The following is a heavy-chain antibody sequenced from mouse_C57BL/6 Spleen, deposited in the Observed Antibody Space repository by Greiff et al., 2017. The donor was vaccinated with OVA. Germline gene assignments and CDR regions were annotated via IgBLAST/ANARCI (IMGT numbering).Heavy chain of an antibody. Sequence: QVQLQQSGAELVRPGSSVKLSCKASGYTFTSYWMDWVKQRPGQGLEWIGNIYPSDSETHYNQKFKDKATLTVDNSSSTAYMKLSSLTSEASAVYYCARAYYAYGGQGTTLTVSS. V-gene: IGHV1-61*01. CDR1: GYTFTSYW. J-gene: IGHJ2*01. CDR3: ARAYYAY. CDR2: IYPSDSET. D-gene: IGHD1-1*01.